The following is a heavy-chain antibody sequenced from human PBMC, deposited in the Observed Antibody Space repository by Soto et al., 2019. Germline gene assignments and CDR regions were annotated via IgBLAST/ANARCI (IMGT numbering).Heavy chain of an antibody. CDR3: AHRVLRTVSGVVTTTAIYFDF. V-gene: IGHV2-5*02. Sequence: QITLNESGPTVVRPTETLTLTCRFSGFSLTTSGVGVGWIRQSPGKAPEWLALIYWDDDKRYSASLKSRLTITKDTSKNQVVLTVSDLDPTDTATYYCAHRVLRTVSGVVTTTAIYFDFWGQGTPVAVSS. CDR1: GFSLTTSGVG. J-gene: IGHJ4*02. CDR2: IYWDDDK. D-gene: IGHD3-3*01.